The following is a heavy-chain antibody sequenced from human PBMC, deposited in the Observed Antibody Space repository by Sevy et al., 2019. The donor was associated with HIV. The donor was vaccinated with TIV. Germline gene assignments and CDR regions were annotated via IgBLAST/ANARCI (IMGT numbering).Heavy chain of an antibody. CDR2: INHSRST. Sequence: SETLSLTCAVYGGSFSGYYWNWIRQSPGKGLEWIGEINHSRSTHYNPSLKIRVTISVDTSKNQFSLMLNSVTAADTAVYYCARAPPVVVVPGAPSWFDPWVQGTLVTVSS. V-gene: IGHV4-34*01. CDR3: ARAPPVVVVPGAPSWFDP. D-gene: IGHD2-2*01. J-gene: IGHJ5*02. CDR1: GGSFSGYY.